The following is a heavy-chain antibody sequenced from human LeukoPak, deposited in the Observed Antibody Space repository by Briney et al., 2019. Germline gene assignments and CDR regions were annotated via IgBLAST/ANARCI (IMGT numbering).Heavy chain of an antibody. CDR2: IYCSGST. V-gene: IGHV4-59*08. J-gene: IGHJ4*02. D-gene: IGHD3-16*02. Sequence: SETLSLTCTVSGGSLSSYYWSWIRQPPGKGLEWVGYIYCSGSTNYNPSLKSRVTISVDTSKNKFSLKLSSVTAADTAVYYCARLGYVWGSYRHLCYFDYWGQGTLVTVSS. CDR1: GGSLSSYY. CDR3: ARLGYVWGSYRHLCYFDY.